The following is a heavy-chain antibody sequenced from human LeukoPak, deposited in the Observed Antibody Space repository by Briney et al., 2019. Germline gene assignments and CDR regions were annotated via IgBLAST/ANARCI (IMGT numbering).Heavy chain of an antibody. J-gene: IGHJ6*02. CDR3: ARGVTGTTFDYDYYGMAV. Sequence: SETLSLTCIVSGGSISSYYWSWIRQPHGKGLGWVGYIYYSGSTNYNRSLKSRVTLSVDTSKNQFSLKLSSVTAADTLVYYYARGVTGTTFDYDYYGMAVWGQGTTVTVS. V-gene: IGHV4-59*01. D-gene: IGHD1-20*01. CDR2: IYYSGST. CDR1: GGSISSYY.